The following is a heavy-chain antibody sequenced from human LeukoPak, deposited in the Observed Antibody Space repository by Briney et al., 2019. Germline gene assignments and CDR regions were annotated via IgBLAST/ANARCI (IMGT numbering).Heavy chain of an antibody. CDR2: IERDGSEK. Sequence: GGSLRLSCVASGFTFSNHWMNWVRQAPGKGLEWVANIERDGSEKYYVDSVKGRFTISRDNAKNSLYLQMNSLRAEDSAVYYCVKLSEHWGQGTLVTVSS. CDR1: GFTFSNHW. J-gene: IGHJ1*01. D-gene: IGHD1-26*01. V-gene: IGHV3-7*01. CDR3: VKLSEH.